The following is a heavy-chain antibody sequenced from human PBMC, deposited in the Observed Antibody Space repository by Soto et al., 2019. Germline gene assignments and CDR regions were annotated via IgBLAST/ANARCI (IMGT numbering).Heavy chain of an antibody. Sequence: PGGSLRLSCAASGFTFSSYAMHWVRQAPGKGLEWVAVISYDGSNKYYADSVKGRFTISRDNSKNTLYLQMNSLRAEDTAVYYCARLGSSATVVTPAYYYGMDVWGQGTTVTVSS. V-gene: IGHV3-30-3*01. CDR2: ISYDGSNK. CDR1: GFTFSSYA. J-gene: IGHJ6*02. D-gene: IGHD4-17*01. CDR3: ARLGSSATVVTPAYYYGMDV.